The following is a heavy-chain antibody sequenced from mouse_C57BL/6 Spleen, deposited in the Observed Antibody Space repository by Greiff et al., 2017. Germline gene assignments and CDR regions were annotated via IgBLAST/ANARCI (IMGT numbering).Heavy chain of an antibody. CDR1: GYSFTGYY. D-gene: IGHD4-1*01. V-gene: IGHV1-42*01. CDR3: ARLGNYFDY. J-gene: IGHJ2*01. CDR2: INPSTGGT. Sequence: EVQLQESGPELVKPGASVKISCKASGYSFTGYYMNWVKQSPEKSLEWIGEINPSTGGTTYNQKFKAKDTLTVDKSSSTAYMQLKSLTSEDAAVYYCARLGNYFDYWGQGTTLTVSS.